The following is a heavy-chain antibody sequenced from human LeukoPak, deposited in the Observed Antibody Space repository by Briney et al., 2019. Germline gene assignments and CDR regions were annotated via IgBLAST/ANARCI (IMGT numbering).Heavy chain of an antibody. J-gene: IGHJ5*02. CDR1: GFTFSSYA. CDR2: ISGSGGST. D-gene: IGHD3-22*01. Sequence: GGSLRLSCAASGFTFSSYAMSWVRQAPGKGLEWVSAISGSGGSTYYADSVKGRFTISRDNSKNTLYLQMNSLRAEDTAVYYCATEPKKYYYDSSGYYPWGQGTLVTVSS. V-gene: IGHV3-23*01. CDR3: ATEPKKYYYDSSGYYP.